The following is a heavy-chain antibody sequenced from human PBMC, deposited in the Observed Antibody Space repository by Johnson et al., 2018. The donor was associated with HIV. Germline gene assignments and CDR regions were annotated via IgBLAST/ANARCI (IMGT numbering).Heavy chain of an antibody. CDR3: ARGPSGYSNRWYAWTYVFDI. CDR2: INSGGTT. D-gene: IGHD6-13*01. Sequence: VQLLESGGGLVQPGGSLRLYCAASGFTVSSNYMSWVRQAPGTGPEWVAVINSGGTTYYADPVKGRITIFRDSSKNLLYLQRNSLKAEDTAVYYCARGPSGYSNRWYAWTYVFDIWGQGTMVTVSS. V-gene: IGHV3-66*02. CDR1: GFTVSSNY. J-gene: IGHJ3*02.